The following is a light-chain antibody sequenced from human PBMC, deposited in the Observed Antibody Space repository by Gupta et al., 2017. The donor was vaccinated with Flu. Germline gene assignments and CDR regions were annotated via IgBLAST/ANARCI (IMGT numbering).Light chain of an antibody. CDR2: QDN. Sequence: SYELTQPPSVSVSSGQTASITCSGDKLGDKYVCWYQQKPGQSPVLVIYQDNKRPSGIPERFSGSNSGNTATLTISGTQAMDEDDYYCQAWDSTIVVFGGGTKLTVL. J-gene: IGLJ2*01. V-gene: IGLV3-1*01. CDR1: KLGDKY. CDR3: QAWDSTIVV.